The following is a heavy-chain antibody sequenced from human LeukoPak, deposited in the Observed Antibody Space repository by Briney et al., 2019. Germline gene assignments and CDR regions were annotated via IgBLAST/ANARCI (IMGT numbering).Heavy chain of an antibody. D-gene: IGHD2-21*02. V-gene: IGHV3-7*01. J-gene: IGHJ1*01. Sequence: PGGSLRLSCAASGFTFSNYAMNWVRQAPGKGLEWVAHINPDGRDTYYVDSVKGRFTISRDNAQNSMYLQMNSLRVEDTAVYYCTSWGDTTAEYFQRWGQGTLVTVSS. CDR1: GFTFSNYA. CDR3: TSWGDTTAEYFQR. CDR2: INPDGRDT.